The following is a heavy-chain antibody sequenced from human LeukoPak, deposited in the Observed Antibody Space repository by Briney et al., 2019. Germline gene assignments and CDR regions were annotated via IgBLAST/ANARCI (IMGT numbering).Heavy chain of an antibody. J-gene: IGHJ4*02. Sequence: PESLSLTCTVPGGSPKTSSWSWISHPAEKRLEWIGRIYPSVSTYYNPSLKSRVTLSIDKSKNRFSLRLTSVTAADTAVYYCARDRSGYSEYYFDYWGQGSLVTVSS. CDR1: GGSPKTSS. CDR3: ARDRSGYSEYYFDY. CDR2: IYPSVST. D-gene: IGHD5-12*01. V-gene: IGHV4-4*07.